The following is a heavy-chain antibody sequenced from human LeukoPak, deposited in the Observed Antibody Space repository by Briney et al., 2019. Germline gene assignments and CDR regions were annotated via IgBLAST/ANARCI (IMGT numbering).Heavy chain of an antibody. CDR3: ARVASDWNYDPDAVDI. D-gene: IGHD1-7*01. CDR1: GGTFSSYA. CDR2: IIPIFGTA. J-gene: IGHJ3*02. Sequence: ASVKVSCKASGGTFSSYAISWVRQAPGQGLEWMGRIIPIFGTANYAQKFQGRVTITTDESTSTAYMELSSLRSEDTAVYYCARVASDWNYDPDAVDIWGQGTMVTVSS. V-gene: IGHV1-69*05.